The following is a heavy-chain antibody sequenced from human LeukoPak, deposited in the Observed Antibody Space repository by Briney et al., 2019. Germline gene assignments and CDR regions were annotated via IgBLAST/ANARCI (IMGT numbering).Heavy chain of an antibody. CDR1: GFTFTNYA. CDR2: ISSSSSYI. J-gene: IGHJ4*02. V-gene: IGHV3-21*01. Sequence: GGSLRLSCAASGFTFTNYAMSWVRQAPGKGLEWVSSISSSSSYIYYADSVKGRFTISRDNAKNSLYLQMNSLRAEDTAVYYCARGSLSDLELDYWGQGTLVTVSS. CDR3: ARGSLSDLELDY. D-gene: IGHD3-3*01.